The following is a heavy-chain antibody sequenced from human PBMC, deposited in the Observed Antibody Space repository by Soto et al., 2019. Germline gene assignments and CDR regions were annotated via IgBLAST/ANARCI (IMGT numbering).Heavy chain of an antibody. CDR2: IYPGDSDT. CDR1: GYSFTTYW. Sequence: PGESLKISCKGSGYSFTTYWIGWVRQMRGKGLEWMGIIYPGDSDTRYSPSFQGQVTISADKSISTAYLQWSSLKASDTAVYYCASQPAYCTNGVCHSNYYGMDVWGQGTTVTVSS. J-gene: IGHJ6*02. D-gene: IGHD2-8*01. V-gene: IGHV5-51*01. CDR3: ASQPAYCTNGVCHSNYYGMDV.